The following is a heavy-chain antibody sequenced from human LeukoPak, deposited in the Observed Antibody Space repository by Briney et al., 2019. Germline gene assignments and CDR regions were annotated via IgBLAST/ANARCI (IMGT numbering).Heavy chain of an antibody. D-gene: IGHD6-13*01. J-gene: IGHJ6*02. V-gene: IGHV1-2*02. CDR1: GYTFTDHY. CDR2: INPNSGST. CDR3: ARDQQSLVRVYGMDV. Sequence: GASVRVSCKASGYTFTDHYIHWLRQAPGQGLECMACINPNSGSTKAAQKFQGRVTVTRDTSSSTVYMELSRLTSDDTALYYCARDQQSLVRVYGMDVWGQGTTVTVSS.